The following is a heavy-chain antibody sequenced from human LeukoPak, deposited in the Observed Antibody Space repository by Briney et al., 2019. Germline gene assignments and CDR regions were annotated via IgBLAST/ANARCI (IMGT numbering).Heavy chain of an antibody. Sequence: GASVKVSCKTSGYTFTIYGITWVRQAPGQGLQWMGWISGYNGVTDYAQELQGRLSMTTDTSSTTAYMELWSLRFDDTAVYYCARAGHLYSYGRELDFWGQGTLVTVSS. CDR3: ARAGHLYSYGRELDF. J-gene: IGHJ4*02. V-gene: IGHV1-18*01. CDR1: GYTFTIYG. CDR2: ISGYNGVT. D-gene: IGHD5-18*01.